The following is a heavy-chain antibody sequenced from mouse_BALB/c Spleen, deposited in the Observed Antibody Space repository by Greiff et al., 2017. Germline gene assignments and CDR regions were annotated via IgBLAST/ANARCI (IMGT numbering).Heavy chain of an antibody. CDR1: GYTFSSYW. J-gene: IGHJ4*01. V-gene: IGHV1-9*01. CDR3: ARETQLGLNYYAMDY. Sequence: VKLQESGAELMKPGASVKISCKATGYTFSSYWIEWVKQRPGHGLEWIGEILPGSGSTNYNEKFKGKATFTADTSSNTAYMQLSSLTSEDSAVYYCARETQLGLNYYAMDYWGQGTSVTVSS. D-gene: IGHD4-1*02. CDR2: ILPGSGST.